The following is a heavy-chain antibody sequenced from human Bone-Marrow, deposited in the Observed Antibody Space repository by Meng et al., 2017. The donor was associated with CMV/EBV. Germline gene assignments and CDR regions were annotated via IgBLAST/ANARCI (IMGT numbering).Heavy chain of an antibody. J-gene: IGHJ4*02. Sequence: GNSVSGNCAAWNRNRKTPSRGHGWQGRRYNRSKRKNKKEENVKSRVTIIPDTSKNQFSLQLNSVTPEDTAVYYCARLHSGGYLDRDSWGQGTLVTVSS. CDR3: ARLHSGGYLDRDS. D-gene: IGHD1-26*01. CDR1: GNSVSGNCAA. V-gene: IGHV6-1*01. CDR2: RYNRSKRKN.